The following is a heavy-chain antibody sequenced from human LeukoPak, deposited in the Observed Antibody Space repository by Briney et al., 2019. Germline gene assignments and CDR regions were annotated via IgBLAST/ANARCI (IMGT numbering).Heavy chain of an antibody. D-gene: IGHD1-14*01. CDR3: ARGRTRGRLDY. CDR2: INHSGST. CDR1: GGSFSGYY. V-gene: IGHV4-34*01. Sequence: SSETLSLTCAVYGGSFSGYYWSWIRQPPGKGLEWIGEINHSGSTNYNPSLKSRVTISVDTSKNQFSLKLSSVTAADTAVYYCARGRTRGRLDYWGQGTLVTVSS. J-gene: IGHJ4*02.